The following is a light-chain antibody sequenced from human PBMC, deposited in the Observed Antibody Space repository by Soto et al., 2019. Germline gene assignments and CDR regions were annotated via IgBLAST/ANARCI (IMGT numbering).Light chain of an antibody. CDR3: QQYHSYPLT. CDR2: KAS. V-gene: IGKV1-5*03. Sequence: DLQMTQSPSTLSASVGERVTITCRASQGISAWLAWYQQKPGKAPKLLIYKASNVESGVPSRFSGSGSGTEFTLTISSLQPDDFATYYCQQYHSYPLTFGQGTRLEIK. J-gene: IGKJ5*01. CDR1: QGISAW.